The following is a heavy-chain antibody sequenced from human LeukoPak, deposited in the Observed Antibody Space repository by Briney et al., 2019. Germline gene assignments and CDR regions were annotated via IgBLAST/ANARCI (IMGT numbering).Heavy chain of an antibody. Sequence: GGSLRLSCAASGFNFSNYGMHWVRQAPGRGLEWVTFIRYDGGKKYYADSVKGRFTISRDYSKNTLYLQMNSLRAEDTAVYYCARDYSKRGNWEIQGDPWGQGTLVTVSS. CDR1: GFNFSNYG. V-gene: IGHV3-30*02. D-gene: IGHD7-27*01. J-gene: IGHJ5*02. CDR2: IRYDGGKK. CDR3: ARDYSKRGNWEIQGDP.